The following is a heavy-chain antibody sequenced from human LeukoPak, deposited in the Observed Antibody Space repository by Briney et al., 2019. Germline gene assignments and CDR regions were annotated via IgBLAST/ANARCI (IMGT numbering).Heavy chain of an antibody. Sequence: PSETLSLTCTVSGASISSTSYYWGWIRQPPGKGLEWIGSIYSSGSTRYNPSLKSRVTISVDTSKNQLSLKLTSVTAADTALYYCARHVSSWFREFDYWGQGTLVTVSS. CDR2: IYSSGST. D-gene: IGHD6-13*01. V-gene: IGHV4-39*01. J-gene: IGHJ4*02. CDR1: GASISSTSYY. CDR3: ARHVSSWFREFDY.